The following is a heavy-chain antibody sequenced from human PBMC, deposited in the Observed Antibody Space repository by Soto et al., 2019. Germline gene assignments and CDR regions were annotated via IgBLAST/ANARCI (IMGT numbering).Heavy chain of an antibody. CDR2: IIPIFGTA. CDR1: GGTFSSYA. CDR3: ARDPRPLRQPYYYYGMDV. J-gene: IGHJ6*02. V-gene: IGHV1-69*06. D-gene: IGHD3-10*01. Sequence: ASVKVSCKASGGTFSSYAISWVRQAPGQGLEWMGGIIPIFGTANYAQKFQGRVTITADKSTSTAHMELSSLRSEDTAVYYCARDPRPLRQPYYYYGMDVWGQGTTVTVSS.